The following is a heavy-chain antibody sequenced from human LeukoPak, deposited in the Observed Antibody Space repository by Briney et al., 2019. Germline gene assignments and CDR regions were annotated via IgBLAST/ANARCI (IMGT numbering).Heavy chain of an antibody. V-gene: IGHV4-31*02. J-gene: IGHJ4*02. CDR2: IYYSGST. Sequence: EWIGYIYYSGSTYYNPSLKSRVTISVDTSKNQFSLKLSSVTAADTAVYYCARDRIAAAGTFDYWGQGTLVTVSS. CDR3: ARDRIAAAGTFDY. D-gene: IGHD6-13*01.